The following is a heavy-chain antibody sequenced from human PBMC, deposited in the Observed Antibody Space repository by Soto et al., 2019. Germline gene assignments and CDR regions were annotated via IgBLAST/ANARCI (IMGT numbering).Heavy chain of an antibody. CDR1: GYDFTNYW. J-gene: IGHJ4*03. Sequence: GESLKISCKASGYDFTNYWIAWVRQTPGRGLEWMGMIYPGDSDIRYNPSFRGRVTVSADKSITSAFVQWGSLKASDSAIYYCARFRAPRRQLISMSFHLWGLGTLVTVSS. D-gene: IGHD6-13*01. V-gene: IGHV5-51*01. CDR2: IYPGDSDI. CDR3: ARFRAPRRQLISMSFHL.